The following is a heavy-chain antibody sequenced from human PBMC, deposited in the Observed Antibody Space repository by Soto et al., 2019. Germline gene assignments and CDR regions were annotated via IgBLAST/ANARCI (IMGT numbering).Heavy chain of an antibody. CDR2: INPNSGGT. Sequence: ASVKVSCKASGYTFTGYYMHWVRQAPGQGLEWMGWINPNSGGTNYAQKFQGWVTMTRDTSISTAYMELSRLRSDDTAVYYCARAFGSADPDSSGYSLQDVFDIWGQGKMVTVS. CDR3: ARAFGSADPDSSGYSLQDVFDI. D-gene: IGHD3-22*01. CDR1: GYTFTGYY. J-gene: IGHJ3*02. V-gene: IGHV1-2*04.